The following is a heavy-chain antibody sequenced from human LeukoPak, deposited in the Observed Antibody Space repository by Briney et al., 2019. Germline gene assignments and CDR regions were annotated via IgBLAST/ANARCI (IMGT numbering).Heavy chain of an antibody. J-gene: IGHJ4*02. Sequence: RGESLKISCKGSGYSFTSYWIGWVRQMPGKGLEWMGSIYPGYSDTSYSPSFQGQVTISADKSISTAYLQWSSLKASDTAMYYCARLPRGDSSGYYSPYFDYWGQGTLVTVSS. CDR1: GYSFTSYW. D-gene: IGHD3-22*01. V-gene: IGHV5-51*01. CDR3: ARLPRGDSSGYYSPYFDY. CDR2: IYPGYSDT.